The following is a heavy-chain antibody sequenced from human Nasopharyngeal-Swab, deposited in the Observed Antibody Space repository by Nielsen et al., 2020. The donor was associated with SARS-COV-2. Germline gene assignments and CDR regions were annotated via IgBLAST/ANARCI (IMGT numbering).Heavy chain of an antibody. CDR2: IYSGGST. CDR1: GFTVSSNY. V-gene: IGHV3-53*01. CDR3: ARALGLLRGYSYGYSAYYYYGMDV. J-gene: IGHJ6*02. Sequence: GESLKISCAASGFTVSSNYMSWVRQAPGKGLEWVSVIYSGGSTYYADSVKGRFTISRDNAKNSLYLQMNSLRDEDTAVYYCARALGLLRGYSYGYSAYYYYGMDVWGQGTTVTVSS. D-gene: IGHD5-18*01.